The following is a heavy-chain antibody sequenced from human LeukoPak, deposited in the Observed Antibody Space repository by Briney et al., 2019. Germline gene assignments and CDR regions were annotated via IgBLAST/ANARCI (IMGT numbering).Heavy chain of an antibody. CDR3: VRELRCGSTCYHYYDGLDV. Sequence: GGSLRLSCAASGFTFSDYDMHWVRQATGKGLEWVSAIGAGGGDTYYSDSVKGRFTISRENAQSSLYLQMNSVSAGDTAVYYCVRELRCGSTCYHYYDGLDVWGQGTTVTVSS. CDR1: GFTFSDYD. CDR2: IGAGGGDT. V-gene: IGHV3-13*01. D-gene: IGHD2-21*01. J-gene: IGHJ6*02.